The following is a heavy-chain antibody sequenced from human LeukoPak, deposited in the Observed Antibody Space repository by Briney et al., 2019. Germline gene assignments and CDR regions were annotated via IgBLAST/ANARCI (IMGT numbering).Heavy chain of an antibody. V-gene: IGHV4-39*07. J-gene: IGHJ5*02. D-gene: IGHD1-1*01. CDR2: VSYRGDT. Sequence: SETLSLTCAVSGGSISINDYFWAWIRQSPGKGLEWIGSVSYRGDTYYNPSLQSRVTISVDTPKNQFSLRLNSVTAADTALYYCARDSLRIQSGTTPWGQGTLVTVSS. CDR1: GGSISINDYF. CDR3: ARDSLRIQSGTTP.